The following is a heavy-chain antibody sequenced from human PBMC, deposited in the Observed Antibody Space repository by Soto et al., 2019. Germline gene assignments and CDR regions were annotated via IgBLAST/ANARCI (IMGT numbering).Heavy chain of an antibody. Sequence: SETLSLTCDVSGGSVSIGTYSWNWIRQPPGKGLEWIGYIYHSGSFYYNPSLKSRVTISIDRSKNQFSLNLNSVTAADTAVYYCARTSGYCSGGTCFPFDYWGRGTLVTVSS. CDR3: ARTSGYCSGGTCFPFDY. J-gene: IGHJ4*02. CDR1: GGSVSIGTYS. CDR2: IYHSGSF. V-gene: IGHV4-30-2*01. D-gene: IGHD2-15*01.